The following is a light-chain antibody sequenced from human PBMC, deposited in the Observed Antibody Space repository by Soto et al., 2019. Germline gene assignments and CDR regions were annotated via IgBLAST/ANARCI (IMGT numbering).Light chain of an antibody. Sequence: EIVMTKSPATLSVSPGERATLSCSARQSVSSNLDWYQQKPGQAPRLLIYGASTRAPGIPGRFSASGSGTEVTLTSSRQQSEDFAVCYWQQSNNWPRTCGQGTKVEI. CDR2: GAS. V-gene: IGKV3-15*01. CDR3: QQSNNWPRT. J-gene: IGKJ1*01. CDR1: QSVSSN.